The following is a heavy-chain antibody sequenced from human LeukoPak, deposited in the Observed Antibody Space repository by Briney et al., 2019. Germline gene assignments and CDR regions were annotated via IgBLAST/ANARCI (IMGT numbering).Heavy chain of an antibody. CDR1: GFTFGDFT. J-gene: IGHJ3*01. CDR3: VRGGYSYGS. Sequence: PGRSLRLSCTASGFTFGDFTMTWVRQGPGKGLEWVGFIRSKAYGGTAEYAASVKDRFSISRDDSKSIAYLQMTSLKTEDTGVYYCVRGGYSYGSWGQGTMVTVSS. D-gene: IGHD5-18*01. V-gene: IGHV3-49*04. CDR2: IRSKAYGGTA.